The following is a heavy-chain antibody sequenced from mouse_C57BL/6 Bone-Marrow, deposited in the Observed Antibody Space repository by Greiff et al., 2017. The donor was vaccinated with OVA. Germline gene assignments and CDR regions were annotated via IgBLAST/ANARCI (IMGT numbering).Heavy chain of an antibody. CDR3: TTYRY. CDR2: IDPENGDT. Sequence: EVQLMESGAELVRPGASVKLSCTASGFNIKDDYMHWVKERPEQGLEWIGWIDPENGDTEYASKFQGKATITADTSSKTVYLHLSSRTSEDSAVYYCTTYRYWGQGTTLTVSS. V-gene: IGHV14-4*01. J-gene: IGHJ2*01. CDR1: GFNIKDDY.